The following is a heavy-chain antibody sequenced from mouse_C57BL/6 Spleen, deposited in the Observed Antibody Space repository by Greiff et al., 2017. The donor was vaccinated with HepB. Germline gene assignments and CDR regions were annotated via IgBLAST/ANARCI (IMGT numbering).Heavy chain of an antibody. CDR3: ARDTGIYYGNPYYFDY. CDR2: ISDGGSYT. CDR1: GFTFSSYA. V-gene: IGHV5-4*01. Sequence: EVKLVESGGGLVKPGGSLKLSCAASGFTFSSYAMSWVRQTPEKRLEWVATISDGGSYTYYPDNVKGRFTISRDNAKNNLYLQMSHLKSEDTAIYYCARDTGIYYGNPYYFDYWGQGTTLTVSS. D-gene: IGHD2-1*01. J-gene: IGHJ2*01.